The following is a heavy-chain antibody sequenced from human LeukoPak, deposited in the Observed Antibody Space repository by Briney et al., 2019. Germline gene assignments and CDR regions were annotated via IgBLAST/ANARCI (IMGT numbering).Heavy chain of an antibody. J-gene: IGHJ4*02. CDR2: INPNSGGT. V-gene: IGHV1-2*02. D-gene: IGHD3-22*01. CDR1: GYTFTGYY. CDR3: ARDRNTYYYDSSGLFDY. Sequence: ASVKVSCKASGYTFTGYYMHWVRQAPGQGLEWIGWINPNSGGTNYTQKFQGRVTMTRDTSISTAYMELSRLRSDDTAVYYCARDRNTYYYDSSGLFDYWGQGTLVTVSS.